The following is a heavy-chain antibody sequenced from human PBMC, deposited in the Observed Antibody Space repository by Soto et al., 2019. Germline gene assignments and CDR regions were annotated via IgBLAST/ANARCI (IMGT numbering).Heavy chain of an antibody. D-gene: IGHD6-19*01. Sequence: SETLSLTCTVSGGSISSYYWSWIRQPPGQGLEWIGYIYYSGSTNYNPSLKSRVTISVDTSKNQFSLKLSSVTAADTAVYYSARLVAVAHASQDWFDPWGQGTLVTVSS. J-gene: IGHJ5*02. V-gene: IGHV4-59*01. CDR2: IYYSGST. CDR1: GGSISSYY. CDR3: ARLVAVAHASQDWFDP.